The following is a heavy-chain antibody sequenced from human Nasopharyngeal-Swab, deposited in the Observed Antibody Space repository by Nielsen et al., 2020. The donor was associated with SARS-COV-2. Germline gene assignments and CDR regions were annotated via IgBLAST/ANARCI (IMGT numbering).Heavy chain of an antibody. J-gene: IGHJ6*03. CDR2: IRYDGSNK. V-gene: IGHV3-30*02. Sequence: GGSLGLSCAASGFTFSSYGMHWVRQAPGKGLEWVAFIRYDGSNKYYADSVKGRFTISRDNSKNTLYLQMNSLRAEDTAVYYCAKDRYCSSTSCHYYYYYYMDVWGKGTTVTVSS. CDR3: AKDRYCSSTSCHYYYYYYMDV. CDR1: GFTFSSYG. D-gene: IGHD2-2*01.